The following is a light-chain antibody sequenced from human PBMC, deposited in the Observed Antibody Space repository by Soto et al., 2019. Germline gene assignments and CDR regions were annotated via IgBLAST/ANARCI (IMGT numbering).Light chain of an antibody. CDR2: DVS. V-gene: IGLV2-11*01. Sequence: QSVLTQPRSVSGSPGQSVTISCTGTSSDVGGYNYVSWYEQHPGKAPKLMIYDVSKRPSGVPDRFSGSKSGNTASLTISGLQGEDEADYYGCSYAGSYTWVFGGGTKVTVL. J-gene: IGLJ3*02. CDR3: CSYAGSYTWV. CDR1: SSDVGGYNY.